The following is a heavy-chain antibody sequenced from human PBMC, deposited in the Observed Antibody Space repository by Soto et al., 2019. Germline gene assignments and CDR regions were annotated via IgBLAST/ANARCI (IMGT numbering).Heavy chain of an antibody. J-gene: IGHJ5*02. CDR2: IYHSGST. CDR3: ARGDYYGSGSYGWFDP. V-gene: IGHV4-30-2*01. Sequence: QLQLQESGSGLVKPSQTLSLTCAVSGGSISSGGYSWSWIRQPPGKGLEWIGYIYHSGSTYYNPSLMSRVTISVDRSKNQFSLKLSSVTAADTAVYYCARGDYYGSGSYGWFDPWGQGTLVTVSS. CDR1: GGSISSGGYS. D-gene: IGHD3-10*01.